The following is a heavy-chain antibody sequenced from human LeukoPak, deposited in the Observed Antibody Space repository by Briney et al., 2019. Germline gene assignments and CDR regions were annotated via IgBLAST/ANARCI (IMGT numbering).Heavy chain of an antibody. D-gene: IGHD3-10*01. CDR3: ARESGTVRGAMIDY. Sequence: PGRSLRLSCAASGFTLSYYAMHWVRQAPGKGLEWVAIMSYDGSLTYYGASVKGRFTISRDTSKKTLYLQMNSLRAEDTAVYYCARESGTVRGAMIDYWGQGALVTVSS. J-gene: IGHJ4*02. CDR1: GFTLSYYA. V-gene: IGHV3-30-3*01. CDR2: MSYDGSLT.